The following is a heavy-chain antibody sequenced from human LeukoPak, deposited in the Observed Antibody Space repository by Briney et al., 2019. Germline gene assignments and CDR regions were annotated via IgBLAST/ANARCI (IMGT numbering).Heavy chain of an antibody. D-gene: IGHD6-13*01. CDR2: IYYSGST. Sequence: SETLSLTCTVSGGSISSSSYYWGWIRQPPGKGLEWIGSIYYSGSTYYNPSLKSRVTISVDTSKNQFSLKLSSVTAADTAVYYCARLYSSSWLNWFDPWGQGTLVTVSS. CDR3: ARLYSSSWLNWFDP. J-gene: IGHJ5*02. CDR1: GGSISSSSYY. V-gene: IGHV4-39*07.